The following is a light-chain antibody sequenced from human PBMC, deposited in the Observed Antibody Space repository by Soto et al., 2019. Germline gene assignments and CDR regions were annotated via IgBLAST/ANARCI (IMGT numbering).Light chain of an antibody. J-gene: IGLJ1*01. CDR1: SSDVGGYNY. CDR3: SSYTSSSTLV. V-gene: IGLV2-14*01. Sequence: QSAVTQPASVSGSPGQSITISCTETSSDVGGYNYVSWYQQHPGKAPKLMIYEVSNQPSGVSNRFSGSKSGNTASLTISGLQAEDEANYCCSSYTSSSTLVFGTGTKGTV. CDR2: EVS.